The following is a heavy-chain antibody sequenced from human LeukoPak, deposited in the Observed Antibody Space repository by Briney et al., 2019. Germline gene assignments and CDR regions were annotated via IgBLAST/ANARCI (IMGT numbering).Heavy chain of an antibody. D-gene: IGHD6-19*01. V-gene: IGHV1-69*13. J-gene: IGHJ4*02. CDR1: GGTFSSYA. Sequence: ASVKVSCKASGGTFSSYAISWVRQAPGQGPEWMGGIIPIFGTANYAQKFQGRVTITADESTSTAYMELSSLRSEDTAVYYCARAREQWLVLSGDFDYWGQGTLVTVSS. CDR2: IIPIFGTA. CDR3: ARAREQWLVLSGDFDY.